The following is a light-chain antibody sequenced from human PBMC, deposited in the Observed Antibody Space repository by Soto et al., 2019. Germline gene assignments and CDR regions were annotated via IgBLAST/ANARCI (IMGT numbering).Light chain of an antibody. CDR3: QQYGSSTGYT. J-gene: IGKJ2*01. Sequence: EIVLTQSPGTLSLSPGERATLSCRASQSVSSSYLAWYQQKPGQAPRLLIYGASRRATGIPDRFSGSGSGTDFTLTISRLEPEDFAVYYCQQYGSSTGYTFGQETKLEIK. CDR2: GAS. V-gene: IGKV3-20*01. CDR1: QSVSSSY.